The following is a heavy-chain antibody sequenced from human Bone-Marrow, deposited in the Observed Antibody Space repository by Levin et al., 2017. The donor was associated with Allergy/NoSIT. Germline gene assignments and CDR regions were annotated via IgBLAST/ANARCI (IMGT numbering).Heavy chain of an antibody. CDR2: IYYSGTT. Sequence: SQTLSLTCTVSGGSISNYYWSWIRQPPGKGLEWIGYIYYSGTTNYNPSLKSRVTISVDTSKSQFSLKLTSVTAADTAIYYCARMGDTAMVDPFDDWGQGTLVTVSS. V-gene: IGHV4-59*01. D-gene: IGHD5-18*01. CDR3: ARMGDTAMVDPFDD. CDR1: GGSISNYY. J-gene: IGHJ4*02.